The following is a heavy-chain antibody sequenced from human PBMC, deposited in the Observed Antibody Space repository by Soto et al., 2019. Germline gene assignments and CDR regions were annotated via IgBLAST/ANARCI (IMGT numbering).Heavy chain of an antibody. Sequence: QLQLQESGPGLVKPSETLSLTCTVSGGSVSSTSYYWGWIRQPPGKGLEWIGSIYYSGSTYHNPSLKSRVTISVDTSKNQFSLKLSSVTAADTAVYYCARIVGIRNSIGQRYYFDYWGQGTLVTVSS. D-gene: IGHD6-19*01. CDR3: ARIVGIRNSIGQRYYFDY. CDR1: GGSVSSTSYY. J-gene: IGHJ4*02. CDR2: IYYSGST. V-gene: IGHV4-39*01.